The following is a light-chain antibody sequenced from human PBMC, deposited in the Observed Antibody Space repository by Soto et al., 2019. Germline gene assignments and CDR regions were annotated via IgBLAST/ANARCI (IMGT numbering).Light chain of an antibody. CDR2: EVS. J-gene: IGLJ3*02. Sequence: QSALTQPPSASGSPGQSVTISCTGTSSDVGGYNYVSWYQQHPGKAPKLMIYEVSKWPSGVPDRFSGSKSGNTASLTVSGLQAEDEADYYCSSYAGSNLGVFGGGTKLTVL. CDR3: SSYAGSNLGV. V-gene: IGLV2-8*01. CDR1: SSDVGGYNY.